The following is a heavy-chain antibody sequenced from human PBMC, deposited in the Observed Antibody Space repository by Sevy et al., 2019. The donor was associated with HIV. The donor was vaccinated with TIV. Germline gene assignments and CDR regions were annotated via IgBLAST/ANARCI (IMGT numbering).Heavy chain of an antibody. V-gene: IGHV3-30*18. Sequence: GGSLRLSCVASGFMFSRYGMHWARQAPGKGLEWVAVISHDGSDKEYADSVKGRFTISRDNSKDKVYLQMNSLRLEDTAVYYCANSRGRYEGSSWLYYYYIMDVWGQGTTVTVSS. CDR1: GFMFSRYG. D-gene: IGHD6-13*01. CDR3: ANSRGRYEGSSWLYYYYIMDV. CDR2: ISHDGSDK. J-gene: IGHJ6*02.